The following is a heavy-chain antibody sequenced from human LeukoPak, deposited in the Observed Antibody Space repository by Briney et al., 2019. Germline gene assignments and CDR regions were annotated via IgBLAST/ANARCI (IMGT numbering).Heavy chain of an antibody. Sequence: PSETLSLTCTVSGGSISSDYWSWISHPPGKGLEWIGYIYYSGRTYYNPSLKSRITISVDTSKNQFSLKLSSVTAADTAVYYCARGFYSPHYWGQGTLVSVSS. CDR3: ARGFYSPHY. V-gene: IGHV4-59*01. CDR1: GGSISSDY. D-gene: IGHD4-11*01. CDR2: IYYSGRT. J-gene: IGHJ4*02.